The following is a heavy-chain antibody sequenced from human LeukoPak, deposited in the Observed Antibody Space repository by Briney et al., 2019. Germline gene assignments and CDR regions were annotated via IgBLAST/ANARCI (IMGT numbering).Heavy chain of an antibody. V-gene: IGHV1-2*02. CDR2: INPNSGGT. J-gene: IGHJ4*02. CDR1: GYTFTGYY. D-gene: IGHD6-6*01. Sequence: ASVTVSCKASGYTFTGYYMHWVRQAPGQGLEWMGWINPNSGGTNYAQKFQGRVTMTRDTSISTAYMELSRLRSDDTAVYFCARSLSIAARPFDYWGQGTLVTVSS. CDR3: ARSLSIAARPFDY.